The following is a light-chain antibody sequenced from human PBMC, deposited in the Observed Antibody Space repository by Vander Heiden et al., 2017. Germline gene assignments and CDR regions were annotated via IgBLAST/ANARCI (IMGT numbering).Light chain of an antibody. CDR2: EVS. V-gene: IGLV2-14*01. Sequence: QSALTQPASDSGSPGQPYTISCTGTSSNFGGDNYVSWYQQLPGKAPRLLIYEVSDRPSGISHRFSGSKSGNTASLTISGLQAEDEADYFCSSYTSRSTLVFGGGTKLTVV. CDR1: SSNFGGDNY. CDR3: SSYTSRSTLV. J-gene: IGLJ3*02.